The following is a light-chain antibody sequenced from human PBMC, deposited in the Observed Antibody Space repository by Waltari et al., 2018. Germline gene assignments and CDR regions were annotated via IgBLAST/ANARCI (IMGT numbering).Light chain of an antibody. CDR2: NNN. J-gene: IGLJ2*01. CDR3: AAWDDSLGGLV. V-gene: IGLV1-47*01. Sequence: QSVLTQPPSASGTPGQRVSISCSGSSSNIGGNYVYWYLQVPGTAPKLLIYNNNERPSGVSDRFCGSKSGTSASLAISGLRSEDEADYYCAAWDDSLGGLVFGGGTKVTVL. CDR1: SSNIGGNY.